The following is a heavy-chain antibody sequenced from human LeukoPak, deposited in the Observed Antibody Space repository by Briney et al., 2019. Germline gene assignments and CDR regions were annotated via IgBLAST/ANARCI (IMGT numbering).Heavy chain of an antibody. CDR1: GFTFSDYY. CDR2: IIIGGTNT. V-gene: IGHV3-11*01. J-gene: IGHJ5*02. CDR3: ATDGAGFDT. Sequence: GGSLRLSCAASGFTFSDYYMSWIRQAPGKGLEWLSYIIIGGTNTHYADSVKGRFTISRDNAKKSLYLEMNNLRAEDTAVYYCATDGAGFDTWGQGVLVTVSS.